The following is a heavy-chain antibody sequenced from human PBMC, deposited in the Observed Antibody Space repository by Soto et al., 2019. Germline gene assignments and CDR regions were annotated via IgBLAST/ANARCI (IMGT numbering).Heavy chain of an antibody. Sequence: GESLKISCKGSGYSLTSYWIGWMRQTPGKGLEWMGMIYLGDSNIRYGPSFEGQVTISADKSITTAYLQWSSLKASDTAMYYCARQSYCSSTSCYTVDSWGQGTLVTVSS. V-gene: IGHV5-51*01. CDR3: ARQSYCSSTSCYTVDS. CDR2: IYLGDSNI. CDR1: GYSLTSYW. J-gene: IGHJ4*02. D-gene: IGHD2-2*02.